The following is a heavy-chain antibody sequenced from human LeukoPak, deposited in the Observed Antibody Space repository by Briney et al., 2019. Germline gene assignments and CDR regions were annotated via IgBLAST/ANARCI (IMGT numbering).Heavy chain of an antibody. J-gene: IGHJ5*02. V-gene: IGHV4-39*07. D-gene: IGHD3-3*01. CDR3: ARGKGFGVINWFDP. Sequence: PSETLSLTCSVSDGSISSDTYYWGWIRQPPGKGLEWIASIYSGGNAFYNPSLKSRVTISVDTSKNQFSLKLSSVTAADTAVYYCARGKGFGVINWFDPWGQGTLVTVSS. CDR1: DGSISSDTYY. CDR2: IYSGGNA.